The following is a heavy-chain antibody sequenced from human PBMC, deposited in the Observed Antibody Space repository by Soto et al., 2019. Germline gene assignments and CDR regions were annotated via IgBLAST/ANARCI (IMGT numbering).Heavy chain of an antibody. CDR1: GYTFTSYG. J-gene: IGHJ4*02. Sequence: ASVKVSCKASGYTFTSYGISWVRQAPGQGLEWMGWISAYNGNTNYAQKLQGRVTMTTDTSTSTAYMELRSLRSDDTAVYYCARDLGYSGYDYSGLLDYWGRGTLVTVSS. CDR3: ARDLGYSGYDYSGLLDY. V-gene: IGHV1-18*01. D-gene: IGHD5-12*01. CDR2: ISAYNGNT.